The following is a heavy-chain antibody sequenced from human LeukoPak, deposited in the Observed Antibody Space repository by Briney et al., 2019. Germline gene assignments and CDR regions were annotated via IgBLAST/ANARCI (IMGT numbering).Heavy chain of an antibody. V-gene: IGHV1-24*01. CDR1: GYTLTELS. CDR3: AADSRRSSGWFLPDRFDI. CDR2: FDPEAGET. D-gene: IGHD6-19*01. J-gene: IGHJ3*02. Sequence: ASVKVSCKVPGYTLTELSMHWVRQTPGSGPEWMGGFDPEAGETVYAQKFQGRVTMTDDTSTDTAYMELSSLRSEDTAVYYCAADSRRSSGWFLPDRFDIWGQGTKVTVSS.